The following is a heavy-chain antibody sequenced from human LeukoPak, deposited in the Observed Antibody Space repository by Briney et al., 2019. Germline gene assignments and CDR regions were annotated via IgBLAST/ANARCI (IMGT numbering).Heavy chain of an antibody. V-gene: IGHV4-39*01. CDR2: IDYSGTT. CDR1: AGSISSSSYY. CDR3: ARHPGDGYKSDVDY. J-gene: IGHJ4*02. D-gene: IGHD5-24*01. Sequence: SETLSLTSTVAAGSISSSSYYWGWIRQPAGKVLAWIGSIDYSGTTYYYPSLKSRVTICVDTSKNQSSMKLSSVTAADTAVYYCARHPGDGYKSDVDYWGQGTLVTVSS.